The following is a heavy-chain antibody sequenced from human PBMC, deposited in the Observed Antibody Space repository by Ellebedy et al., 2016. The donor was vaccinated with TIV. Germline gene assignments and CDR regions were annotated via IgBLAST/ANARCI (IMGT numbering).Heavy chain of an antibody. J-gene: IGHJ4*02. CDR2: INHSGST. CDR3: AVGAFVGDY. CDR1: GGSFSGYY. D-gene: IGHD1-26*01. V-gene: IGHV4-34*01. Sequence: SETLSLXCAVYGGSFSGYYWSWIRQPPGKGLEWIGEINHSGSTNYNPSLKSRVTISVDTSKNQISLKLSSVTAADTAVYYCAVGAFVGDYWGQGTLVTVSS.